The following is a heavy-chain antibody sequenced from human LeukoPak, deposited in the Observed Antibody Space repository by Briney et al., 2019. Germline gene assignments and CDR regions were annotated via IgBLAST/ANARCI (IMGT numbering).Heavy chain of an antibody. J-gene: IGHJ1*01. V-gene: IGHV1-69*13. Sequence: SVKVSCKASGGTFSNYAISWARQAPGQGLEWMGGTIPIFGTANYAQKFQGRVTITADESTSTAYMELSSLRSEDTAVYYCARDSSEFRSLIPHWGQGTLVTVSS. D-gene: IGHD2-21*01. CDR1: GGTFSNYA. CDR3: ARDSSEFRSLIPH. CDR2: TIPIFGTA.